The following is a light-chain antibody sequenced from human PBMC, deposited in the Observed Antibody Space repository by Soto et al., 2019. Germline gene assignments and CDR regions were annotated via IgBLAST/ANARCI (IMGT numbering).Light chain of an antibody. J-gene: IGKJ4*01. CDR1: QSISDY. V-gene: IGKV1-39*01. Sequence: DIQMTQSPSSLSASVGDRVTITCRASQSISDYLKWYYQKPGKAPNLLIYGASSLQSGVPSRFSGGGSGTEFTLTINSLQPEDFATYYCQQSYSFPFTFGGGTKVEIK. CDR2: GAS. CDR3: QQSYSFPFT.